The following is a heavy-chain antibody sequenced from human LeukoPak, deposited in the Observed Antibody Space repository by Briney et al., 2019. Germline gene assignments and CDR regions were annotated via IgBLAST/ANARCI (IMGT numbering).Heavy chain of an antibody. J-gene: IGHJ5*02. CDR3: ARRRAGYCSSTSCQGFDP. V-gene: IGHV1-69*06. Sequence: ASVKVSCTASGGTFSSCAISWVRQAPGQGLEWMGGVIPIFGTANYAQKFQGRVTITADKSTSTAYMELSSLRSEDTAVYYCARRRAGYCSSTSCQGFDPWGQGTLVTVSS. D-gene: IGHD2-2*01. CDR1: GGTFSSCA. CDR2: VIPIFGTA.